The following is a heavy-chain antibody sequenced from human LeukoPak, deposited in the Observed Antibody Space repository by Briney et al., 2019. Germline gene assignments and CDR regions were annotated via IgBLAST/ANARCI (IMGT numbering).Heavy chain of an antibody. CDR1: GGSISSSSYY. CDR2: IYYSGST. D-gene: IGHD1-26*01. V-gene: IGHV4-39*07. J-gene: IGHJ5*02. Sequence: PSETLSLTCTVSGGSISSSSYYWGWIRQLPGKGLEWIGSIYYSGSTYYNPSLKSRVTISVDTSKNQFSLKLTSATAADTAVYYCARGGDSGSFAATSRCWFDPWGRGTLVTVSS. CDR3: ARGGDSGSFAATSRCWFDP.